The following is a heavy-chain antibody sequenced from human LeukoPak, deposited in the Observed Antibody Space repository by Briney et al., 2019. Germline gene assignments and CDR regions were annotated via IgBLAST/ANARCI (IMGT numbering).Heavy chain of an antibody. V-gene: IGHV4-38-2*02. CDR3: AAIAAAGTFDY. CDR2: IYQSWST. D-gene: IGHD6-13*01. CDR1: GYSISSGYY. J-gene: IGHJ4*02. Sequence: SETLSLTCTVSGYSISSGYYWGWIRQPPGKGLEWIGSIYQSWSTYYNPSLKSRATISVDPSKTQFSLKLSSVPAADTAVYYCAAIAAAGTFDYWGQGTLVTVSS.